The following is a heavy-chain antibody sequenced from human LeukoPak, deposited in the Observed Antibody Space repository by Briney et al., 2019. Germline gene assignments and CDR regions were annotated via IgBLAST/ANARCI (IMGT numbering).Heavy chain of an antibody. Sequence: GGSLRLSCAAAGFTFSSYGMHWVRQAPGKGLEWVAFIRYDGSNKYYADSVKGRFTISRDNSKNTLDLQMTSLRTEDTAVYYCARGVVTAYAAFDSWGQGTLVTVSS. V-gene: IGHV3-30*02. CDR2: IRYDGSNK. CDR3: ARGVVTAYAAFDS. J-gene: IGHJ4*02. D-gene: IGHD2-21*02. CDR1: GFTFSSYG.